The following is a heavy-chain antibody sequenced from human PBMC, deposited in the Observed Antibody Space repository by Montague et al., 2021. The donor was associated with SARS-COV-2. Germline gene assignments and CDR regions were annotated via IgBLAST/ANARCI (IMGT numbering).Heavy chain of an antibody. D-gene: IGHD3-10*01. CDR3: ARGMIREVTKPFDY. Sequence: SETLSLTCSVSSGSIISSGYYWGWIRQPPGKELEWIGNIYYSGTTYYNPSLQSRGTISVDTSKNHLSLRLSSVTAADTAVYFCARGMIREVTKPFDYWGQGSPVTVSS. CDR2: IYYSGTT. CDR1: SGSIISSGYY. J-gene: IGHJ4*02. V-gene: IGHV4-39*02.